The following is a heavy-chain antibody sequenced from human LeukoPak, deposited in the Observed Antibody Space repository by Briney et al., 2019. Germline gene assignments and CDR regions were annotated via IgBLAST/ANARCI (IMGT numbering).Heavy chain of an antibody. J-gene: IGHJ4*02. D-gene: IGHD3-10*01. CDR2: ISSSSSYI. V-gene: IGHV3-21*01. Sequence: PGGSLRLSCAASGFTFSSYEMNWVRQAPGKGLEWVSSISSSSSYIYYADSVKGRFTISRDNAKNSLYLQMNSLRAEDTAVYYCARSPYGSGSSFDYWGQGTLVTVSS. CDR1: GFTFSSYE. CDR3: ARSPYGSGSSFDY.